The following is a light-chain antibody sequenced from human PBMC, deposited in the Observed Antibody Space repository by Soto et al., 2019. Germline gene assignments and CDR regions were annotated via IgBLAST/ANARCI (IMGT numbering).Light chain of an antibody. CDR1: QSVCSSC. CDR2: GTS. Sequence: EIVLTQSPGTLSLSPGERATLSCRASQSVCSSCLAWFQQKPGQAPRLLIHGTSSRATGTPDRFTGSGSVTDFTLTISRLEPEDFAVYYCQQYGGSPMWTFGQGTKVKIK. V-gene: IGKV3-20*01. J-gene: IGKJ1*01. CDR3: QQYGGSPMWT.